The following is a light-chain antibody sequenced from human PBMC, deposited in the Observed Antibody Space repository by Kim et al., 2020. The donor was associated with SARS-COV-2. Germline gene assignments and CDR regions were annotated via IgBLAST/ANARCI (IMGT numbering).Light chain of an antibody. CDR1: SGHRSYA. J-gene: IGLJ3*02. CDR3: QTWGTGIWV. V-gene: IGLV4-69*02. CDR2: LYSDGSH. Sequence: SVNLTGTLGSGHRSYAIAWHKQQPDKGPRYLMKLYSDGSHTKGDGIPGRLSGSSSGTERYLTISSLQPDDEADYYCQTWGTGIWVFGGGTQLTVL.